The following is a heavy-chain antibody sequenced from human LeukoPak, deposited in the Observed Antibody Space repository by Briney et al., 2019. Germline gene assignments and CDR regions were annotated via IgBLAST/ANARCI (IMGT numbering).Heavy chain of an antibody. D-gene: IGHD3-10*01. J-gene: IGHJ4*02. CDR3: AKEAYYGSTTAY. CDR1: GFTFSSYA. Sequence: GGSLRLSCAASGFTFSSYAMSWVRQAPGKGLEWVSAISGSGGSTYYADSVKGRFTISRHNSKNTLYLQMNSRRVEDTAVYYCAKEAYYGSTTAYWGQGTLVTVSS. V-gene: IGHV3-23*01. CDR2: ISGSGGST.